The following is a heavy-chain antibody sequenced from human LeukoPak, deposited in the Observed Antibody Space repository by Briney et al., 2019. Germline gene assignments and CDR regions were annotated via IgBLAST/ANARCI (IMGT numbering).Heavy chain of an antibody. V-gene: IGHV3-7*01. CDR2: INQDGGEK. Sequence: GGSLRLSCAASGSTFSSYWMTWVRQAPGKGLEWVANINQDGGEKNYVDSVKGRFTISRDNAKNSLYLQMNSLGAEDTAVYYCATGRSCPTCYLPDYWGQGTLVTVSS. CDR3: ATGRSCPTCYLPDY. D-gene: IGHD2-2*01. J-gene: IGHJ4*02. CDR1: GSTFSSYW.